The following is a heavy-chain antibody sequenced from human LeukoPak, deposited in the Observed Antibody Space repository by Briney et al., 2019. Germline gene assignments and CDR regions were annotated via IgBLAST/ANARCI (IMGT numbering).Heavy chain of an antibody. CDR1: GYTFTSYY. V-gene: IGHV1-46*01. Sequence: APVKVSCKASGYTFTSYYMHWVRQAPGQGLEWMGIINPSGGSTSYAQKFQGRVTMTRDTSTSTVYMELSSLRSEDTAVYYCASLSHDYGGNDAHDYWGQGTLVTVSS. D-gene: IGHD4-23*01. CDR3: ASLSHDYGGNDAHDY. CDR2: INPSGGST. J-gene: IGHJ4*02.